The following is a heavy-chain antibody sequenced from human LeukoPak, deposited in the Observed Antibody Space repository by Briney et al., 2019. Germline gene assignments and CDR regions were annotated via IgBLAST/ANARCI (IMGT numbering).Heavy chain of an antibody. CDR1: GFTLSSYW. Sequence: GGSLRLSSAASGFTLSSYWMSWVRQAPGKGLEWVANIRYDGSGKYYADSVKGRFTISRDDAKNSLYLEMNRLRVEDTAVYYCARDLFSGSYQEDFWGQGTLVTVSS. CDR2: IRYDGSGK. J-gene: IGHJ4*02. D-gene: IGHD1-26*01. V-gene: IGHV3-7*01. CDR3: ARDLFSGSYQEDF.